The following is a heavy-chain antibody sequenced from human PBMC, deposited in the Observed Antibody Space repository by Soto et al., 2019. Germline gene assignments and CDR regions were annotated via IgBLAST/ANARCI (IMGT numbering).Heavy chain of an antibody. D-gene: IGHD1-26*01. V-gene: IGHV3-23*01. J-gene: IGHJ4*01. Sequence: GGSLRLSCAASGFTFNNYAMSWVRQAPGKAPEWVAAVRGSGGGTYHADSVRGRFTSSRDNLNNMLYLQMNSLRAEDTAMYYCARDQRGAFDYWGHGTLVTVSS. CDR3: ARDQRGAFDY. CDR2: VRGSGGGT. CDR1: GFTFNNYA.